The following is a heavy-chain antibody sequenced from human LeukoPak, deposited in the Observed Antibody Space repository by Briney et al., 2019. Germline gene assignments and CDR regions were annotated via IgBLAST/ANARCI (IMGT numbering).Heavy chain of an antibody. D-gene: IGHD4-11*01. CDR3: ARDEGRYSKSRYYYYYMDV. J-gene: IGHJ6*03. CDR1: GYTFTSYG. V-gene: IGHV1-18*03. CDR2: ISAYNGNT. Sequence: GASVKVSCKASGYTFTSYGISWVRQAPGQGLEWMGWISAYNGNTNYAQKVQGRVTMTTDTSTSTAYMELRSLRSDAMAVYYCARDEGRYSKSRYYYYYMDVWGKGTTVTVSS.